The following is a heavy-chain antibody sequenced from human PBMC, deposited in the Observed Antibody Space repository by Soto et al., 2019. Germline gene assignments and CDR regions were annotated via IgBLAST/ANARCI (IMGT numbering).Heavy chain of an antibody. CDR2: IIPIFGTT. V-gene: IGHV1-69*06. D-gene: IGHD3-22*01. CDR1: GGTFGSDS. CDR3: ARDRTDSGYYTNWLDP. Sequence: SVKVSCKASGGTFGSDSITWVRQAPGQGLEWVGRIIPIFGTTNYAQNLRGRVTISADKSTLTSYMELHSLTSDDTALYYCARDRTDSGYYTNWLDPWGQGTQVTVSS. J-gene: IGHJ5*02.